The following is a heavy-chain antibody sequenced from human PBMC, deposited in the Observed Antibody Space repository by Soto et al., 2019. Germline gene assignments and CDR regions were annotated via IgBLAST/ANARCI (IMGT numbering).Heavy chain of an antibody. CDR2: IDYSGST. V-gene: IGHV4-39*02. Sequence: TLSLTCTVSGGTIRSSNYYWAWIRQPPGKGLEWIGSIDYSGSTYYNPSLKSRVTISVDTSKNHFSLKLGSVTAADTALYYCSRRAPEGFDPWGQGTLVTVSS. J-gene: IGHJ5*02. CDR3: SRRAPEGFDP. CDR1: GGTIRSSNYY.